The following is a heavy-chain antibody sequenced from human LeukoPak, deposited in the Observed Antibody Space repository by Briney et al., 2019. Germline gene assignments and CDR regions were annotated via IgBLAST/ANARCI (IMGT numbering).Heavy chain of an antibody. J-gene: IGHJ4*02. CDR3: AGDYPDY. D-gene: IGHD4-17*01. CDR2: ISDDGGNT. CDR1: GLTFSNYA. V-gene: IGHV3-30*03. Sequence: GGSLRLSCAASGLTFSNYAMSWVRQAPGKGLEWVAVISDDGGNTYYAGSVKGRFTISRDNSKNMLYLQMNSLRAEDTAVYYCAGDYPDYWGQGTLVTVSS.